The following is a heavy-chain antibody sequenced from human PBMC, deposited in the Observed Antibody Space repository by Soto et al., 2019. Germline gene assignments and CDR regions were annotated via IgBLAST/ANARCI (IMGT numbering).Heavy chain of an antibody. Sequence: QITLRESGPSLVKPTETLTLTCTFSGFSLTTTGVGVGWIRQPPGKALEWLAVVFWDGGERYSPSLKSRVTITRDTSKSLVVFMMTNMDPADTATYYCTQVCGSGSWGWYFRAWGQGTLVTVSS. J-gene: IGHJ5*02. CDR2: VFWDGGE. CDR3: TQVCGSGSWGWYFRA. D-gene: IGHD1-26*01. CDR1: GFSLTTTGVG. V-gene: IGHV2-5*02.